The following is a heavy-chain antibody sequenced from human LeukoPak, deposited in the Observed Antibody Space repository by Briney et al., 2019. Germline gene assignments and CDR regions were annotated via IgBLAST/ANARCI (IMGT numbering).Heavy chain of an antibody. J-gene: IGHJ5*02. D-gene: IGHD6-6*01. CDR1: GGSLSSYY. Sequence: SETLSLTCTVSGGSLSSYYWSWIRQPAGKGLEWIGRIYTSGSTNYNPSLKSRVTMSVDTSKNQFSLKLRSVTAADTAVYYCARDDRIAAQNNWFDPWGQGTLVTVSS. V-gene: IGHV4-4*07. CDR3: ARDDRIAAQNNWFDP. CDR2: IYTSGST.